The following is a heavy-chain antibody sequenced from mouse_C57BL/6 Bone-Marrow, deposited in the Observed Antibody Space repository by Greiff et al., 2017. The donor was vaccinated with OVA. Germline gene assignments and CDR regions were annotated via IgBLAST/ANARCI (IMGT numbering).Heavy chain of an antibody. CDR3: TRWPYYFDY. J-gene: IGHJ2*01. V-gene: IGHV1-55*01. CDR1: GYTFTCYW. CDR2: IYPGSGSP. Sequence: QVQLQQPGAELVKPGASVRMSCKASGYTFTCYWITWVKQRPGQGLEWIGDIYPGSGSPNYNEKFKSKATLTVDTSSSTSYMQLSSLTSEDSAVYYCTRWPYYFDYWGQGTTLTVSS.